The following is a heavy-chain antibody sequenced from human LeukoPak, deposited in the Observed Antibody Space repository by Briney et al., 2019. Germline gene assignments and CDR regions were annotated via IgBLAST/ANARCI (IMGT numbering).Heavy chain of an antibody. CDR3: ARVYDFWSGYYRSYRWFDP. J-gene: IGHJ5*02. V-gene: IGHV4-34*01. Sequence: PSETLSLTCAVYGGSFSGYYWSWIRQPPGKGLEWIGEINHSGSTNYNPSLKSRLTISVDTSKNQFSLKLSSVTAADTAVYCCARVYDFWSGYYRSYRWFDPWGQGTLVTVSS. CDR1: GGSFSGYY. D-gene: IGHD3-3*01. CDR2: INHSGST.